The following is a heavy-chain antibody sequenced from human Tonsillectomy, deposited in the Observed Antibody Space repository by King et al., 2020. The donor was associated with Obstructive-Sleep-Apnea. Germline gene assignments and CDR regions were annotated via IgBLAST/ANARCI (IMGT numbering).Heavy chain of an antibody. J-gene: IGHJ4*02. CDR3: ATFSSSSHFDY. D-gene: IGHD3-3*01. CDR1: GYTFTAYL. V-gene: IGHV1-2*02. Sequence: QLVQSGAEVKKPGASVKVSCKASGYTFTAYLMHWVRQAPGQGLEWRGWINPHSGDTNFLQKFQGRVTMTRDTSISTAYMELTRLRSGDTAVYYCATFSSSSHFDYWGQGTLVTVSS. CDR2: INPHSGDT.